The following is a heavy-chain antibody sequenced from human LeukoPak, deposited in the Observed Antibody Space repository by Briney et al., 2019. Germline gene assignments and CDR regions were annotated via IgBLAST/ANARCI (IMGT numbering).Heavy chain of an antibody. V-gene: IGHV1-18*01. CDR2: ISAYNGNT. CDR1: GYTFTSYG. D-gene: IGHD3-10*01. J-gene: IGHJ6*02. Sequence: ASVKVSCKASGYTFTSYGISWVRQAPGQGLEWMGWISAYNGNTNYAQKLQGRVTMTTDTSTSTAYMELRSLRSDDTAVYYCARGQAMGVLLWFGELDPGDYYGMDVWGQGTTVTVSS. CDR3: ARGQAMGVLLWFGELDPGDYYGMDV.